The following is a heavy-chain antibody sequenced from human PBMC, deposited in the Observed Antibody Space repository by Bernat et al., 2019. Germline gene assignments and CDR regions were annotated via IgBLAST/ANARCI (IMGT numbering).Heavy chain of an antibody. V-gene: IGHV3-23*01. J-gene: IGHJ4*02. CDR3: EKDWERRSTSLQWGYFDY. Sequence: EVQLLESGGDLVQPGGSLRLSCAASGFTFSSYAMSWVRQAPGKGLEWVSVISGSGGITYYADSVKGRFTISRDNSKNTLYLQMNSLRAEDTAVYYCEKDWERRSTSLQWGYFDYWGQGTLVTVSS. CDR1: GFTFSSYA. CDR2: ISGSGGIT. D-gene: IGHD2-2*01.